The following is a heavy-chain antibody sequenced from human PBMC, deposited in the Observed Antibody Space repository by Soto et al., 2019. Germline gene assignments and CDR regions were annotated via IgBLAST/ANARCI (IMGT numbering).Heavy chain of an antibody. V-gene: IGHV1-2*02. CDR1: GYTFTGYY. J-gene: IGHJ6*02. CDR3: ARGRAWEQIYYYSGMDV. Sequence: QVQLVQSGAEVKKPGASVKVSCKASGYTFTGYYMHWVRQAPGQGLEWMGWINPNSGGTNYAQKFQGRVTMTRDTSISTAYMELSRLRSDDTAVYYCARGRAWEQIYYYSGMDVWGQGTTVTVSS. CDR2: INPNSGGT. D-gene: IGHD1-26*01.